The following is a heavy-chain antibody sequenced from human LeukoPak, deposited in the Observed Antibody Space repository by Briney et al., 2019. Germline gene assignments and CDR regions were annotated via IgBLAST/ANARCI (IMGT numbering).Heavy chain of an antibody. Sequence: GGSLRLSCAASGFTFSSYAMHWVRQAPGKGLEWVAVISYDGSNKYYADSVKGRFTISRDNSKNTLYLQMNSLRAEDTAVYYCARDGRNYYGSGWGDYWGQGTLVTVSS. CDR2: ISYDGSNK. V-gene: IGHV3-30-3*01. CDR1: GFTFSSYA. J-gene: IGHJ4*02. D-gene: IGHD3-10*01. CDR3: ARDGRNYYGSGWGDY.